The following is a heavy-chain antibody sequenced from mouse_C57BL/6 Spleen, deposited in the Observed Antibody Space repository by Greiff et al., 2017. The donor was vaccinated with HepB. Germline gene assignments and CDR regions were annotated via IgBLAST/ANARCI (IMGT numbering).Heavy chain of an antibody. CDR3: TRDELRPYYYAMDY. CDR1: GFTFSSYA. V-gene: IGHV5-9-1*02. D-gene: IGHD3-2*02. CDR2: ISSGGDYI. Sequence: EVQLVESGEGLVKPGGSLKLSCAASGFTFSSYAMSWVRQTPEKRLEWVAYISSGGDYIYYADTVKGRFTISRDNARNTLYLQMSSLKSEDTAMYYCTRDELRPYYYAMDYWGQGTSVTVSS. J-gene: IGHJ4*01.